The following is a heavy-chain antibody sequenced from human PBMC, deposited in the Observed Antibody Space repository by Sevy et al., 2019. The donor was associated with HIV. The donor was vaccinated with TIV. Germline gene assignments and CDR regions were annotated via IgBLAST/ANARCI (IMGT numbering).Heavy chain of an antibody. D-gene: IGHD3-10*01. V-gene: IGHV3-30-3*01. Sequence: GGSLRLSCAASGFTFSSYAMHWVRQAPGKGLEWVAVISYDGSNKYYADSVKGRFTISRDNSKNTLYLQMNSLRAEDTAVYYGARGGVSDSMGFGGGRGTLVTVSS. J-gene: IGHJ4*02. CDR2: ISYDGSNK. CDR3: ARGGVSDSMGFG. CDR1: GFTFSSYA.